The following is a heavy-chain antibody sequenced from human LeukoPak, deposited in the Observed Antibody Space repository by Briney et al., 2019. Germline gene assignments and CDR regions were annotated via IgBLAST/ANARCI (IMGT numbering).Heavy chain of an antibody. V-gene: IGHV4-59*01. J-gene: IGHJ2*01. CDR3: ARGRRTGSTYWYFDL. CDR1: GGSISSSY. CDR2: IYYSGST. D-gene: IGHD3/OR15-3a*01. Sequence: SETLSLTCTVSGGSISSSYWSWIRQPPGKGLEWIGYIYYSGSTNYNPSLTSRVTISVDTSKNQSSLKLSSVTAADTAVYYCARGRRTGSTYWYFDLWGRGTLVTVSS.